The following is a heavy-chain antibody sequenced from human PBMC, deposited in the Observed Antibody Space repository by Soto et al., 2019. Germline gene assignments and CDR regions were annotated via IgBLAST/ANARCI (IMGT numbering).Heavy chain of an antibody. J-gene: IGHJ5*02. Sequence: EVQLSESGGRLGQPGGSLRLSCAASGFTLTNYAMTWVRQSPGKGLQWVSGISATGGLKYYADSVQGRFTISRDNSKNTLYLQMDNLRDDDTAIYYCAREVGAPSGWLDPWGQGTQVTVSS. CDR2: ISATGGLK. CDR1: GFTLTNYA. CDR3: AREVGAPSGWLDP. D-gene: IGHD1-26*01. V-gene: IGHV3-23*01.